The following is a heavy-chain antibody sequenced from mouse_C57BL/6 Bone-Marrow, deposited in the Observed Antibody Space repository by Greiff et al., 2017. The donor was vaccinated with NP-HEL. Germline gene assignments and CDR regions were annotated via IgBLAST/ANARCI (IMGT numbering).Heavy chain of an antibody. J-gene: IGHJ1*03. CDR1: GYAFSSSW. CDR2: IYPGDGDT. Sequence: VQLQQSGPELVKPGASVKISCKASGYAFSSSWMNWVKQRPGKGLEWIGRIYPGDGDTNYNGKFKGKATLTADKSSSTAYMQLNSLTSEDSAVYFCARERITTVGWYFDVWGTGTTVTVSS. D-gene: IGHD1-1*01. V-gene: IGHV1-82*01. CDR3: ARERITTVGWYFDV.